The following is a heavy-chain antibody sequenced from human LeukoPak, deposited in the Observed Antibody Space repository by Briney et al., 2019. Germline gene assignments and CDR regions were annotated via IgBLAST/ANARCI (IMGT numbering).Heavy chain of an antibody. D-gene: IGHD6-19*01. J-gene: IGHJ6*02. Sequence: NPSETLSLTCTVSGGSISSYFWSWIRQPPGKGLEWIGEINHSGSTNYNPSLKSRVTISVDTSKNQFSLKLSSVTAADTAVYYCARGAVAGPYYYYGMDVWGQGTTVTVSS. CDR1: GGSISSYF. V-gene: IGHV4-59*08. CDR2: INHSGST. CDR3: ARGAVAGPYYYYGMDV.